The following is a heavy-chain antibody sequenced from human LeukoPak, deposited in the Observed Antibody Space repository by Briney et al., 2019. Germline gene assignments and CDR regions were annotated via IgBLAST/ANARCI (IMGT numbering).Heavy chain of an antibody. V-gene: IGHV1-2*02. Sequence: ASVKVSCKASGYTFTGYYMHWVRQAPGQGLEWMGWINPNSGGTKYAQKFQGRVTMTRDMSISTAYMELSRLRSDDMAVYYCARGRSGELTWAFTLDSWGQGTLVTVSS. J-gene: IGHJ4*02. CDR1: GYTFTGYY. CDR2: INPNSGGT. D-gene: IGHD3-10*01. CDR3: ARGRSGELTWAFTLDS.